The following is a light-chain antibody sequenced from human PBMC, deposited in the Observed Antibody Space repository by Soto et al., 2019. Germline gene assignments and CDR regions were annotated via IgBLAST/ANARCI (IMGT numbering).Light chain of an antibody. J-gene: IGKJ1*01. CDR1: PSVTNY. CDR2: GAS. CDR3: HQYVSWT. Sequence: EIVMTQSPATLSVSPVERATLSCRASPSVTNYLAWYQQKPGQAPRLLIYGASSRATGIPDRFSGSGSGTDFTLTISRLEPEDFAVYYCHQYVSWTFGQGTKVDIK. V-gene: IGKV3-20*01.